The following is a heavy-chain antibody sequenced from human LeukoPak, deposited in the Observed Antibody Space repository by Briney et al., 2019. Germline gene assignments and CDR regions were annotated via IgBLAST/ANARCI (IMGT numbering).Heavy chain of an antibody. CDR1: GFTFSSYS. J-gene: IGHJ3*01. D-gene: IGHD3-22*01. Sequence: GGSLRLSCAASGFTFSSYSMNWVRQAPGKGLEWVSSISSSSSYIYYADSVKGRFTISRDNAKNSLYLQMNSLRAEDTAVYYCARFPHTAYYSDSSGRNHDAFDVWGQGTMVTVSS. CDR2: ISSSSSYI. CDR3: ARFPHTAYYSDSSGRNHDAFDV. V-gene: IGHV3-21*04.